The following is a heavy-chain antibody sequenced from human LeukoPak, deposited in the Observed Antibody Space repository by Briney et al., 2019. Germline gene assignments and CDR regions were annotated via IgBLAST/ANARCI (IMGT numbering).Heavy chain of an antibody. D-gene: IGHD2-2*01. V-gene: IGHV3-74*01. Sequence: GESLRLSCAASGFTFSSYWMHWVRQAPGKGLVWVSRINTDGISSYADPVKGRFTISRDNAKNTVYLQMNSLRAEDTAVYYCARDKRYCSSTSCYDDYYFYYMDVWGKGTTVTVSS. CDR3: ARDKRYCSSTSCYDDYYFYYMDV. CDR1: GFTFSSYW. CDR2: INTDGIS. J-gene: IGHJ6*03.